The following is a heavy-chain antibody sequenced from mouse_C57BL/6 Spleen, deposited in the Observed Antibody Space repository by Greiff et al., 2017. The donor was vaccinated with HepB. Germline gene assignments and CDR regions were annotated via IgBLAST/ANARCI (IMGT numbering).Heavy chain of an antibody. Sequence: QVHVKQPGAELVKPGASVKLSCKASGYTFTSYWMHWVKQRPGQGLEWIGMIHPNSGSTNYNEKFKSKATLTVDKSSSTAYMQLSSLTSEDSAVYYCARYDGYYLDYAMDYWGQGTSVTVSS. CDR2: IHPNSGST. D-gene: IGHD2-3*01. CDR1: GYTFTSYW. CDR3: ARYDGYYLDYAMDY. J-gene: IGHJ4*01. V-gene: IGHV1-64*01.